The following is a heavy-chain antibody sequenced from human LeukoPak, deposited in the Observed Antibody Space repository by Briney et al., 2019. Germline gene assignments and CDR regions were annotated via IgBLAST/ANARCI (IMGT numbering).Heavy chain of an antibody. CDR2: ISVMGGPT. Sequence: GGSLRLSCAASGYTFSNYAMNWVRQAPGKGLEWVSGISVMGGPTFSADSVKGRFTISRDNFKNTLYLQMNSLRADDTALYYCAKQSNDFWSGYSAPPGYGMDVWGQGTTVTVSS. CDR3: AKQSNDFWSGYSAPPGYGMDV. J-gene: IGHJ6*02. CDR1: GYTFSNYA. D-gene: IGHD3-3*01. V-gene: IGHV3-23*01.